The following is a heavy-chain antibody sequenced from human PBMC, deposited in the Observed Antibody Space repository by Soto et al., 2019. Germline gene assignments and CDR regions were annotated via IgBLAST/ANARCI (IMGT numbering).Heavy chain of an antibody. Sequence: QVQLVQSGAEVKKPGASVKVSCKASGYTFTSYDINWVRQATGQGLEWMGWMNPNSGNTGYAQKFQGRVTMTRNTSISTAYMELSSLRSGDPAVYYWASDTSGWFAFGIWGQGTMVTVSS. CDR3: ASDTSGWFAFGI. J-gene: IGHJ3*02. CDR2: MNPNSGNT. V-gene: IGHV1-8*01. D-gene: IGHD3-10*01. CDR1: GYTFTSYD.